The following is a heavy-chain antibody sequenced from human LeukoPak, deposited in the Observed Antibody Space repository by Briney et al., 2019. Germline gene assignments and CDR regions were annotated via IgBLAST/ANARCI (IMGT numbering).Heavy chain of an antibody. Sequence: GGSLRLSCAASGFTFSSYGMHWVRQAPGKGLEWVAVIWYDGSNKYYADSVKGRFTISRDNSKNTLYLHMNSLRAEDTAVYYCARDPRSRSPDDYYFDYWGQGTLVTVSS. D-gene: IGHD3-3*01. CDR1: GFTFSSYG. J-gene: IGHJ4*02. V-gene: IGHV3-33*01. CDR3: ARDPRSRSPDDYYFDY. CDR2: IWYDGSNK.